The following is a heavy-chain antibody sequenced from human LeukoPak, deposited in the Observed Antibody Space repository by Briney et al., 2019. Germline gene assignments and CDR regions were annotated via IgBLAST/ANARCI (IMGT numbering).Heavy chain of an antibody. CDR1: GFTFCDYA. D-gene: IGHD3-10*01. J-gene: IGHJ4*02. V-gene: IGHV3-23*01. CDR3: ARPIDNGAGSYYFDY. Sequence: QAGGSLRLSCAASGFTFCDYAMGWVRQAPGKGLEWVSAISGSGGSTYYADSVKGRFTISRDNSKNTLSLEMNTLRPEDTAVYYCARPIDNGAGSYYFDYWGQGTLVTVYS. CDR2: ISGSGGST.